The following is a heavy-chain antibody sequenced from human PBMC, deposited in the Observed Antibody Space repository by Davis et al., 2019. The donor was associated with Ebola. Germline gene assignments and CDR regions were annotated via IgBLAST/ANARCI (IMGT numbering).Heavy chain of an antibody. Sequence: SETLSLTCTVSGGSINSYYWSWIRQPPGKGLEWIGYIYYSGSTNYNPSLKSRVTISVDTSKNQFSLKLSSVTAADTAVYYCARTGTLDWFDPWGQGTLVTVSS. V-gene: IGHV4-59*08. CDR3: ARTGTLDWFDP. CDR1: GGSINSYY. CDR2: IYYSGST. D-gene: IGHD1-7*01. J-gene: IGHJ5*02.